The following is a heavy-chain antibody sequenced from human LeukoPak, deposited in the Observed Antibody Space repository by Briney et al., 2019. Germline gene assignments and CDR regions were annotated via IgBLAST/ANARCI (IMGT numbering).Heavy chain of an antibody. J-gene: IGHJ6*02. CDR2: IYYSGST. Sequence: KPSETLSLTCAVYGGSFSGYYWSWIRQPPGKGLEWIGYIYYSGSTNYNPSLKSRVTISVDTSKNQFSLKLSSVTAADTAVYYCARDPKNYDFWSGPGYYGMDVWGQGTTVTVSS. D-gene: IGHD3-3*01. V-gene: IGHV4-59*01. CDR3: ARDPKNYDFWSGPGYYGMDV. CDR1: GGSFSGYY.